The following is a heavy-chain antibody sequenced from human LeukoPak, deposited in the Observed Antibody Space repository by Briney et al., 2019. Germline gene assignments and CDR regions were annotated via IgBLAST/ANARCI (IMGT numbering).Heavy chain of an antibody. CDR3: ARGPSRDYGSGSSWFDP. Sequence: GASVKVSCKASGYTFSTYDINWVRQVTGQGLEWMGWMNPNSGNTGYAQKIRGRVTMTRNTSMNTAYMELSSLRSEDTAVYYCARGPSRDYGSGSSWFDPWGQGTLVTVSS. CDR2: MNPNSGNT. D-gene: IGHD3-10*01. J-gene: IGHJ5*02. CDR1: GYTFSTYD. V-gene: IGHV1-8*01.